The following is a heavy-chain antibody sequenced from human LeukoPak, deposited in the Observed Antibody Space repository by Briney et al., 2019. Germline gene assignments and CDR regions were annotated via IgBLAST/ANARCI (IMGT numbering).Heavy chain of an antibody. D-gene: IGHD2-2*01. CDR1: GFTFSSFW. J-gene: IGHJ4*02. Sequence: GGSLRLSCAASGFTFSSFWMSWVRQAPGKGLEWVANIKKDGSEKYYVDSVKGRFTISRDNAKNSLYLQMNSLRVEDTAVYYCVKDFVVVPGLVNYFDYWGQGTLVTVSS. CDR2: IKKDGSEK. V-gene: IGHV3-7*03. CDR3: VKDFVVVPGLVNYFDY.